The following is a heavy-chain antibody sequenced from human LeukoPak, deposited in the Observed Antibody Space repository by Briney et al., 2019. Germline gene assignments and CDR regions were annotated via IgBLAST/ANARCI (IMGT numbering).Heavy chain of an antibody. CDR2: IYTSGST. Sequence: SETLSLTCTVSGGSISSYYWSWIRQPAGKGLEWIGRIYTSGSTNYNPSLKSRVTMSVDTSKNQFSLKLSSVTAADTAVYYCASLNWNYAEYFQHWGQGTLVTVSS. V-gene: IGHV4-4*07. D-gene: IGHD1-7*01. J-gene: IGHJ1*01. CDR3: ASLNWNYAEYFQH. CDR1: GGSISSYY.